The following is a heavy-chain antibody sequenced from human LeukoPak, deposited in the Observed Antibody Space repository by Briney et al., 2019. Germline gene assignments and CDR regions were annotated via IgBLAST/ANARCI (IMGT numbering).Heavy chain of an antibody. CDR2: IWYDGINK. V-gene: IGHV3-33*01. CDR3: ARDQGKGSGSYYYLHYYNYYGMDV. D-gene: IGHD3-10*01. Sequence: GGSLRLSCAASGFTFSSYGMHWVRQAPGKGLEWVAVIWYDGINKYYADSVNGRFTISRDNSKNTLYLQMNSLRTEDTAVYYCARDQGKGSGSYYYLHYYNYYGMDVWGQGTTVSVCS. CDR1: GFTFSSYG. J-gene: IGHJ6*02.